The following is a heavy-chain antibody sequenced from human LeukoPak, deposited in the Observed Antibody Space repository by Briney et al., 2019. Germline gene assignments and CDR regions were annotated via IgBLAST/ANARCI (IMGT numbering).Heavy chain of an antibody. J-gene: IGHJ3*02. V-gene: IGHV1-69*04. CDR1: GGTFSSYT. CDR2: VIPILNIA. Sequence: VASVKVSCTASGGTFSSYTFSWVRQAPGQGLEWMGRVIPILNIATYAHKFQGRVTITADKSTSTAYMDLTSLTSEDTALYYCAREPDVDLSTFRGDAFDIWGQGTMVTVSS. D-gene: IGHD5-24*01. CDR3: AREPDVDLSTFRGDAFDI.